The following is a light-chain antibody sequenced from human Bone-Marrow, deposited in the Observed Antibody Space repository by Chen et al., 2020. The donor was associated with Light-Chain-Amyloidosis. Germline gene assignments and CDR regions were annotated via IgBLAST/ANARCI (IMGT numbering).Light chain of an antibody. J-gene: IGLJ2*01. V-gene: IGLV3-25*03. CDR1: DFPTKY. CDR2: RDT. Sequence: SYELTQPPSVSVSPGQTARITRSGDDFPTKYAYWYQRKPGQAPVLVIHRDTERPSGISDRFSGSSSGTKATLTSSGVQAEDEADYHCQSADSSGTYEVIFGGGTKLPVL. CDR3: QSADSSGTYEVI.